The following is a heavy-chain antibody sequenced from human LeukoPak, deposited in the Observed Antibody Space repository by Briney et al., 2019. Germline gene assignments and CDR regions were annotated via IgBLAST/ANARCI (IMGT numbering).Heavy chain of an antibody. D-gene: IGHD2-2*01. J-gene: IGHJ5*02. V-gene: IGHV3-21*01. Sequence: KPGGSLRLSCAASGFTFSSYSMNWVRQAPGKGLEWVSSISSSVSSIFYADSVKGRFTISRDNAKNSLYQQMNSLRAEDAALYYCARDYLVVPAAMWWFDPRGQGTLVTVSS. CDR3: ARDYLVVPAAMWWFDP. CDR1: GFTFSSYS. CDR2: ISSSVSSI.